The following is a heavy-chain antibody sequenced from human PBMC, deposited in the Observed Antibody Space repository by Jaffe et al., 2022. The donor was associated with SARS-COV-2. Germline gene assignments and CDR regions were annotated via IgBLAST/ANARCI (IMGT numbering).Heavy chain of an antibody. D-gene: IGHD7-27*01. Sequence: EVQLVESGGGLVQPGGSLRLSCAASGFTFSSYWMHWVRQAPGKGLVWVSRINSDGSSTSYADSVKGRFTISRDNAKNTLYLQMNSLRAEDTAVYYCARPPQGFELGAAGYWGQGTLVTVSS. CDR3: ARPPQGFELGAAGY. J-gene: IGHJ4*02. V-gene: IGHV3-74*01. CDR2: INSDGSST. CDR1: GFTFSSYW.